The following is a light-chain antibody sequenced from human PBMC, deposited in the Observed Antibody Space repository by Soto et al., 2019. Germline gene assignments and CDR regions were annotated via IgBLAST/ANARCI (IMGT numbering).Light chain of an antibody. V-gene: IGKV1-13*02. CDR2: DVS. Sequence: AIQVTQSPSSLSASVGDRVTITCRASQAIRGALAWYQQKPGKPPKLLIYDVSSLESGVPSRFSGSGSGTELTLTISSLQPEDFGTYYCQQFLSYPITFGHGTRLEIK. J-gene: IGKJ5*01. CDR1: QAIRGA. CDR3: QQFLSYPIT.